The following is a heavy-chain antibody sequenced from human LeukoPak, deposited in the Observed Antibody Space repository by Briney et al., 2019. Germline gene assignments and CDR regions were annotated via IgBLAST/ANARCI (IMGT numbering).Heavy chain of an antibody. D-gene: IGHD3-9*01. CDR3: ARYFDCSNPDCWFDP. V-gene: IGHV4-59*01. Sequence: SETLSLTCTVSGGSISSYYWSWIRQPPGKRLEWIGYIYYSGRTDYNPSLKSRVTMSIDTSKNQFSLKLFSVTAADTAVYYCARYFDCSNPDCWFDPWGQGTLVTVSS. CDR1: GGSISSYY. J-gene: IGHJ5*02. CDR2: IYYSGRT.